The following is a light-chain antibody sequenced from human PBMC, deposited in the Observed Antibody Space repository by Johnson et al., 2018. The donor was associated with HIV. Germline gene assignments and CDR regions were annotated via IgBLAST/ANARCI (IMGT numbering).Light chain of an antibody. CDR1: SSDMGHYA. V-gene: IGLV1-41*02. Sequence: QSVLTQPPSVSAAPGQKVTISCSGSSSDMGHYAVSWYQELPGTAPKLLIYENNKRPSGIPDRFSGSKSGTSATLGITGLWPEDWADYYCGTWDSSLSAEVFGTGTKVTVL. CDR2: ENN. J-gene: IGLJ1*01. CDR3: GTWDSSLSAEV.